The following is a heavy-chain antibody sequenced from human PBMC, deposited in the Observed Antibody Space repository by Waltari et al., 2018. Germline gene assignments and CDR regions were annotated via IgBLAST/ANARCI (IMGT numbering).Heavy chain of an antibody. CDR1: FS. J-gene: IGHJ4*02. CDR3: ASEDFWSGPHN. D-gene: IGHD3-3*01. V-gene: IGHV3-21*01. Sequence: FSMKWVRQAPGKGLEWVSSISSTSSFIYYADSVKGRFTISRDNGKNSLYLQINNLRVEDTAVYYCASEDFWSGPHNWGQGTLVTVSS. CDR2: ISSTSSFI.